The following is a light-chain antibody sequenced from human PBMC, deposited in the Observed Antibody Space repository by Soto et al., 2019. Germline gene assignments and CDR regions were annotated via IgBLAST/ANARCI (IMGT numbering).Light chain of an antibody. CDR1: SSDIGGYNY. Sequence: QSALTQPASVSGSPGQSITISCTGTSSDIGGYNYVSWYQLHPGKPPKLMICDVSIRPSGVSNRFSGSKSGNTASLTISGLQAEDETDYYCSSYTSSSSVIFGGGTKVTVL. V-gene: IGLV2-14*03. CDR3: SSYTSSSSVI. J-gene: IGLJ2*01. CDR2: DVS.